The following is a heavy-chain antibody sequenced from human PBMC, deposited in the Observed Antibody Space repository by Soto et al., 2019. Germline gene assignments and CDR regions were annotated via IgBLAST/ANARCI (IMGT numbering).Heavy chain of an antibody. Sequence: EVQLLESGGGLVQPGGSLRLACAASGFSFNSYAMVWVRQAPGKGLEWVSVISARGGSSYFADSVKGRFTISRDNSKNTLYLLMNSLRAEDTAVYWCAKTPNSRLLNSWGQGALVTVSS. CDR3: AKTPNSRLLNS. CDR2: ISARGGSS. D-gene: IGHD3-9*01. V-gene: IGHV3-23*01. J-gene: IGHJ4*02. CDR1: GFSFNSYA.